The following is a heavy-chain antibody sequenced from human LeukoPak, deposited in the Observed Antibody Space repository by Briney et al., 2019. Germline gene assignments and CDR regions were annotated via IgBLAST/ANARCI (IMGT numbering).Heavy chain of an antibody. Sequence: PGGSLRLSWGASGFTFTSYGMHWVGQAPGNGLEGVAVISYDGSNKYYADSVKGRFTISRDNSNNTLYLQLNSLRAEDTAVYYCATNWGYYDILTGPDYWGEGTLLTVSS. D-gene: IGHD3-9*01. CDR2: ISYDGSNK. CDR1: GFTFTSYG. J-gene: IGHJ4*02. V-gene: IGHV3-30*03. CDR3: ATNWGYYDILTGPDY.